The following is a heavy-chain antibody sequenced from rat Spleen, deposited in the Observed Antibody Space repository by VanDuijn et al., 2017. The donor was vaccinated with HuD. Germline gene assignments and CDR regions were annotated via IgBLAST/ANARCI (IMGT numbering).Heavy chain of an antibody. V-gene: IGHV5S13*01. J-gene: IGHJ1*01. Sequence: EVQVIESGGGLVQPKESLKISCAASGFTFSNAAMYWVRQAPGKGLEWVASISTGGGNTYYRDSVKGRFTISRDNAKNTQYLQMDSLRSEDTATYYCARRGASPYWYFDFWGPGTMVTVSS. CDR1: GFTFSNAA. CDR2: ISTGGGNT. CDR3: ARRGASPYWYFDF. D-gene: IGHD3-8*01.